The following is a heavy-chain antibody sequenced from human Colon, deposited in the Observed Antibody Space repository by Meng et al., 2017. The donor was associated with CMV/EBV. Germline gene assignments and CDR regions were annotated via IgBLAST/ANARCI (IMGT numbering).Heavy chain of an antibody. J-gene: IGHJ4*02. CDR1: GFSFITDKAG. Sequence: QIPLKQSGPTLVQPTQTLTLTCTFSGFSFITDKAGVGWIRHPPGKALERLGFIYWDDDTRYSPSLKTRLTITRDTSKNQVILTITNMDPADTATYYCVRRSYSGQNDYWGQGALVTVSS. V-gene: IGHV2-5*02. CDR2: IYWDDDT. CDR3: VRRSYSGQNDY. D-gene: IGHD5-12*01.